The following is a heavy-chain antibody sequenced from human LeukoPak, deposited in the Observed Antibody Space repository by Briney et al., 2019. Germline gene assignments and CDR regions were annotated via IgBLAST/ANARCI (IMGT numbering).Heavy chain of an antibody. CDR1: GFTFSSYA. CDR2: ISGSGVCT. J-gene: IGHJ5*02. V-gene: IGHV3-23*01. Sequence: GWSLRLPCAASGFTFSSYAMSWFRQAPRAGLEGVSAISGSGVCTYYADSVKARFTIARDNSKNTLYLQMNSLIAEDTAVYYCAKGSYDFWSGYLPGFDPWGQGTLVTVSS. D-gene: IGHD3-3*01. CDR3: AKGSYDFWSGYLPGFDP.